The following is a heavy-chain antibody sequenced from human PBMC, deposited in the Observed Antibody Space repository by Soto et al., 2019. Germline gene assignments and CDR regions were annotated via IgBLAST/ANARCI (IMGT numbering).Heavy chain of an antibody. J-gene: IGHJ5*02. V-gene: IGHV1-46*03. CDR1: GYTFTSYY. CDR3: ARDYYDSSGYYLSWFDP. CDR2: INPSGGST. Sequence: ASVKVSCEASGYTFTSYYMHWVRQAPGQGLEWMGIINPSGGSTSYAQKFQGRVTMTRDTSTSTVYMELSSLRSEDTAVYYCARDYYDSSGYYLSWFDPWGQGTLVTVSS. D-gene: IGHD3-22*01.